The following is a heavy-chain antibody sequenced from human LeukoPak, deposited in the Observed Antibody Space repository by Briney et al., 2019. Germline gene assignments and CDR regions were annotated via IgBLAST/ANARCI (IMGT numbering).Heavy chain of an antibody. CDR3: ARHLWYSSSSPVDY. CDR2: INHSGST. V-gene: IGHV4-34*01. CDR1: GGSFSGYY. Sequence: SETLSLTCAVYGGSFSGYYWSWIRQPPGKGLEWIGEINHSGSTNYNPSLKSRVTISVDTSKNQFSLKLSSVTAADTAVYYCARHLWYSSSSPVDYWGQGTLVTVSS. D-gene: IGHD6-6*01. J-gene: IGHJ4*02.